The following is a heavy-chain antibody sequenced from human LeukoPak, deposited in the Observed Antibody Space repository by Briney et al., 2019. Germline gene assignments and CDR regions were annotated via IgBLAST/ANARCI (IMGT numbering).Heavy chain of an antibody. CDR2: IYYSGST. V-gene: IGHV4-39*07. CDR1: GGSISSSSYY. CDR3: ARGFYGSGSYSPPYYYMDV. Sequence: PSETLSLTCTVSGGSISSSSYYWGWIRQPPGKGLEWIGSIYYSGSTYYNPSLKSRVTISVDTSKNQFSLKLSSVTAADTAVYYCARGFYGSGSYSPPYYYMDVWGKGTTVTISS. D-gene: IGHD3-10*01. J-gene: IGHJ6*03.